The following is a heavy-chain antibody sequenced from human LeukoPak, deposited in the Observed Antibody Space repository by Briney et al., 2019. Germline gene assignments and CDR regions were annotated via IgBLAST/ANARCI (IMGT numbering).Heavy chain of an antibody. CDR2: IYYSGST. Sequence: KPSETLSLTCSVSGGSISSGGYYWSWIRQHPGKGLEWIGYIYYSGSTYYNPSLKSRVTISVDTSKNQFSLKLSSVTAADTAVYYCARSIAAATILDYWGQGTLVTVSS. CDR3: ARSIAAATILDY. CDR1: GGSISSGGYY. D-gene: IGHD6-13*01. J-gene: IGHJ4*02. V-gene: IGHV4-31*03.